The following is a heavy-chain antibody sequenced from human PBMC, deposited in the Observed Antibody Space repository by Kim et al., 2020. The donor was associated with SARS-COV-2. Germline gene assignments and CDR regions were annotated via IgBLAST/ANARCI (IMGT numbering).Heavy chain of an antibody. CDR2: ISAYNGNT. D-gene: IGHD2-8*01. V-gene: IGHV1-18*01. CDR3: ARFVDGYNGDYYYYYGMDV. J-gene: IGHJ6*02. CDR1: GYTFTSYG. Sequence: ASVKVSCKASGYTFTSYGISWVRQAPGQGLEWMGWISAYNGNTNYAQKLQGRVTMTTDTSTSTAYMELRSLRSDDTAVYYCARFVDGYNGDYYYYYGMDVWGQGTTVTVSS.